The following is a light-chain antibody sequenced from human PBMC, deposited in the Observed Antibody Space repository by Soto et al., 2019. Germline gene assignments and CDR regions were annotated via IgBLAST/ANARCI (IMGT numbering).Light chain of an antibody. J-gene: IGKJ4*01. CDR2: DAS. CDR1: QTINNY. CDR3: QQRSNWPLT. V-gene: IGKV3-11*01. Sequence: EIVLTQSPATLSLSPGARATLSCRASQTINNYLAWYQQKPGQAPRLLIYDASNRATGVPVRFSGSGSGTDFTLTIGSLESEDSGLYYCQQRSNWPLTFGGGTKVDIK.